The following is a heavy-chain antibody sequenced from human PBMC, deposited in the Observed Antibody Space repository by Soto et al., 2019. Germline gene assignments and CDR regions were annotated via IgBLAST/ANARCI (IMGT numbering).Heavy chain of an antibody. Sequence: QVQLVESGGGVVQPGRSLRLSCAASGFTFSSYGMHWVRQAPGKGLEWVAVIWYDGSNKYYADSVKGRFTISRDNSKNTLYLQVNSLRAEDTAGYYCARDGPAPFDYWGQGTLVTVSS. CDR3: ARDGPAPFDY. CDR1: GFTFSSYG. CDR2: IWYDGSNK. J-gene: IGHJ4*02. V-gene: IGHV3-33*01.